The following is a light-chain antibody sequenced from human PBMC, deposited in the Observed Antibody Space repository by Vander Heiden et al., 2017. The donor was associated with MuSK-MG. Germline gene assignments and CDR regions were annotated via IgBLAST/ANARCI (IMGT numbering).Light chain of an antibody. CDR3: QQYGSSAPLT. V-gene: IGKV3-20*01. J-gene: IGKJ4*01. Sequence: IVLTQSPDTLSLSPGERATLSCRASQSVSSSYLVWYQQKPGQAPRLLIYGTSSRATGIPDRFSGSGSGTDFTLTISRLEPEDFAVYYCQQYGSSAPLTFGGGTKVEIK. CDR1: QSVSSSY. CDR2: GTS.